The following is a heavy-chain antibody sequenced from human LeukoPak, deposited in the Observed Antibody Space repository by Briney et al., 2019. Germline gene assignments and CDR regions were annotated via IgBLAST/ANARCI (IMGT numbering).Heavy chain of an antibody. V-gene: IGHV4-59*08. CDR1: GGSISSYY. CDR2: IYYSGST. Sequence: PSETLSLTCTVSGGSISSYYWSWIRQPPGKGLEWIGYIYYSGSTSYNPSFKSRVTILVDTSKNQFSLRLSSVTAADTAVYYCAALDTQFDPWGQGTLVTVSS. J-gene: IGHJ5*02. CDR3: AALDTQFDP.